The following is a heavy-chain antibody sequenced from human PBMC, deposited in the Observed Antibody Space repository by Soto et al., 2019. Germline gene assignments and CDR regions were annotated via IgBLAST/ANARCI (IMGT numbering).Heavy chain of an antibody. D-gene: IGHD1-20*01. CDR3: AGITGTTFPPSVCRFMDVKEYNWFDP. CDR2: IIPILGIA. CDR1: GGTFSSYT. Sequence: ASVKVSCKASGGTFSSYTISWVRQAPGQGLEWMGRIIPILGIANYAQKFQGRVTITADKSTSTAYMELSSLRSEDTAVYYCAGITGTTFPPSVCRFMDVKEYNWFDPWGQGTLVTVSS. V-gene: IGHV1-69*02. J-gene: IGHJ5*02.